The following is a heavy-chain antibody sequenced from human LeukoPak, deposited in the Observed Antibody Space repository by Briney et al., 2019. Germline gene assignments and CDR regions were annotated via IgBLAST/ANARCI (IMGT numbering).Heavy chain of an antibody. Sequence: DSVKGRFTISRDNAKNSLYLQMNSLRAEDTAVYYCARDPPVAGTGYDYWGQGTLVNVSS. V-gene: IGHV3-48*01. D-gene: IGHD6-19*01. CDR3: ARDPPVAGTGYDY. J-gene: IGHJ4*02.